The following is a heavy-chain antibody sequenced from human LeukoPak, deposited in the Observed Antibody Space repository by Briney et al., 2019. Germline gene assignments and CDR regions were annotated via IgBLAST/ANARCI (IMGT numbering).Heavy chain of an antibody. J-gene: IGHJ4*02. CDR3: AKGLKPAMASRSNYFDY. Sequence: GGSLRLSCAASGFSFSNYAMNWVRQAPGRGLEWVSTITGSGGSTHYADSVKGRFTISRDNSKNTLYLQMNSLRADDTAVYYCAKGLKPAMASRSNYFDYWGQGALVTVSS. CDR2: ITGSGGST. D-gene: IGHD2-8*01. CDR1: GFSFSNYA. V-gene: IGHV3-23*01.